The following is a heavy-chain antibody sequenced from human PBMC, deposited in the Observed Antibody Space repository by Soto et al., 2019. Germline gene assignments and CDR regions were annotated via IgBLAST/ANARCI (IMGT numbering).Heavy chain of an antibody. CDR2: INHSGST. Sequence: SETLSLTCAVYGGSFSGYYWSWIRQPPGKGLEWIGEINHSGSTNYNPSLKSRVTISVDTSKNQFSLKLSSVTAADTAVYYCARGGKVVVAATRAFDIWGQGTMVTVSS. CDR1: GGSFSGYY. CDR3: ARGGKVVVAATRAFDI. D-gene: IGHD2-15*01. J-gene: IGHJ3*02. V-gene: IGHV4-34*01.